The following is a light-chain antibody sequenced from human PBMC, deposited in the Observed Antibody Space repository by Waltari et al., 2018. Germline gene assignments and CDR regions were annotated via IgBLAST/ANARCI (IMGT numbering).Light chain of an antibody. CDR2: DAS. V-gene: IGKV3-15*01. CDR3: QQFNTRYS. J-gene: IGKJ2*01. CDR1: RAIASN. Sequence: EIVMTQSPATLSVSPGGGATLSCRASRAIASNVAWYQQKPGQPLRLLIFDASTRATGIPERFSGSWSGTEFTLTISSLQSEDYAVYFCQQFNTRYSFGQGTKLEI.